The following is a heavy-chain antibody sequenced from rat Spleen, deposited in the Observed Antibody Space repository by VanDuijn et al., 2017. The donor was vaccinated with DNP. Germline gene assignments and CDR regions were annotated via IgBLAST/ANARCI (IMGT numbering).Heavy chain of an antibody. CDR2: ISSGGST. CDR3: ASGTTTWFAY. CDR1: GFSLTSYT. D-gene: IGHD1-10*01. Sequence: QVQLKESGPGLVQPSQTLSLTCTVSGFSLTSYTVTWVRQPPGKVLEWIAAISSGGSTYYKSALKSRLSISRDTSKSQVFLEMNSLQTEDTAMYFCASGTTTWFAYWGQGTLVTVSS. V-gene: IGHV2-6*01. J-gene: IGHJ3*01.